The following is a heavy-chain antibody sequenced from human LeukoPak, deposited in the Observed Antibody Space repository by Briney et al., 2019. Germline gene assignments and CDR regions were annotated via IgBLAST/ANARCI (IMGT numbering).Heavy chain of an antibody. Sequence: ASVKVSCEASGYTFTSYGISWGRQAPGQGLEWMGWISAYNGNTNYAQKLQGRVTTTTDTSTSTAYMELRSLRSDDTAVYYCARDFSRSFDYWGQGTLVTVSS. J-gene: IGHJ4*02. CDR1: GYTFTSYG. CDR3: ARDFSRSFDY. CDR2: ISAYNGNT. V-gene: IGHV1-18*04. D-gene: IGHD3-3*02.